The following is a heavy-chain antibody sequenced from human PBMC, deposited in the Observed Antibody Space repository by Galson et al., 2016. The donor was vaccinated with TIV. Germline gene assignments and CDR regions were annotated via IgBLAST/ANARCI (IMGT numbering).Heavy chain of an antibody. CDR3: VRETKRGVWFDP. Sequence: TLSLTCSVSGDSIGRRDYYWSWIRQNPVKGLEWIGYIYGSGSPYYNSALKRRVTMSVYTSTNQFSLTLTSMTAADTAVYYCVRETKRGVWFDPWGQGSLVTVSS. CDR2: IYGSGSP. CDR1: GDSIGRRDYY. V-gene: IGHV4-31*03. J-gene: IGHJ5*02. D-gene: IGHD2-8*01.